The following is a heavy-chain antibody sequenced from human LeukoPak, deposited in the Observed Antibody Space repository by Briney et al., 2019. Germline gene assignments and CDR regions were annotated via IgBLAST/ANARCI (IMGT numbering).Heavy chain of an antibody. CDR2: ISGRGEST. D-gene: IGHD5-24*01. CDR3: ARIDGSDDY. V-gene: IGHV3-23*01. J-gene: IGHJ4*02. CDR1: GFNFRGQA. Sequence: GGSLRLSCAASGFNFRGQAMSWVRQGPGKGLEWVAGISGRGESTYYADSVQGRFNISRDNSKDTLFLQVNSLRAEDTAVYYCARIDGSDDYWGQGTLVTVSS.